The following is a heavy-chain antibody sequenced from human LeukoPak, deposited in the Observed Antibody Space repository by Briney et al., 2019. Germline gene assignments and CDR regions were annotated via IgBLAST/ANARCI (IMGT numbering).Heavy chain of an antibody. Sequence: GGSLRLPCAASGFTFSSYAMHWVRQAPGKGLEWVAVISYDGSNKYYADSVKGRFTISRDNSKNTLYLQMNSLRAEDTAVYYCARGQWLPRGYWGQGTLVTVSS. J-gene: IGHJ4*02. V-gene: IGHV3-30*04. CDR2: ISYDGSNK. CDR3: ARGQWLPRGY. CDR1: GFTFSSYA. D-gene: IGHD6-19*01.